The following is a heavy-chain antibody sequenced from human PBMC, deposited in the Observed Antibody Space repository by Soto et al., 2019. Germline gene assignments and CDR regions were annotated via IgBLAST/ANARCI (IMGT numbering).Heavy chain of an antibody. CDR1: GFSLSNARMG. CDR3: ARIGGAVAAYYYYYGMDV. D-gene: IGHD6-19*01. J-gene: IGHJ6*02. V-gene: IGHV2-26*01. Sequence: QSGPTLVNPTETLTLTCTVSGFSLSNARMGVSWIRQPPGKALEWLAHIFSNDEKSYSTSLKSRLTIPKDTSKSQVVLTMTNMDPVDTATYYCARIGGAVAAYYYYYGMDVWGQGTTVTVSS. CDR2: IFSNDEK.